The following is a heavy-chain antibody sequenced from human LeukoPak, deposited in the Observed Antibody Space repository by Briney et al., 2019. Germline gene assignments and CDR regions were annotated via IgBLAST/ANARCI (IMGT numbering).Heavy chain of an antibody. V-gene: IGHV3-9*01. CDR1: GFTFDDYA. D-gene: IGHD6-13*01. Sequence: PGGSLRLSCAASGFTFDDYAMHWVRHAPGKGLEWVSGISWNSGSIVYADSVKGRFTISRDNAKNSLYLQMNSLRAEDTALYYCAKDGRAAADYYYYYGMDVWGQGTPVTVSS. CDR2: ISWNSGSI. CDR3: AKDGRAAADYYYYYGMDV. J-gene: IGHJ6*02.